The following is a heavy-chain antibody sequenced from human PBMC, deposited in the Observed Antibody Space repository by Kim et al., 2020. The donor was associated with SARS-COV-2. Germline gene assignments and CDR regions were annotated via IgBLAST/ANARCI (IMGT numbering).Heavy chain of an antibody. Sequence: GGSLRLSCAASGFTFSSYAMHWVRQAPGKGLEWVAVISYDGSNKYYADSVKGRFTISRDNSKNTLYLQMNSLRAEDTAVYYCARVGARWAETDPRYGMDVWGQGTTVTVSS. CDR2: ISYDGSNK. D-gene: IGHD1-26*01. J-gene: IGHJ6*02. CDR1: GFTFSSYA. V-gene: IGHV3-30*04. CDR3: ARVGARWAETDPRYGMDV.